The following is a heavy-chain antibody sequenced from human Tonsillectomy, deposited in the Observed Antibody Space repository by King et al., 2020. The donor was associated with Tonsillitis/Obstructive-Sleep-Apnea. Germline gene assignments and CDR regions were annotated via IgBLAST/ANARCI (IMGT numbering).Heavy chain of an antibody. V-gene: IGHV3-74*01. CDR1: GFTFSRYW. D-gene: IGHD3-9*01. Sequence: VQLVESGGGLVQPGGSLRLSCAVSGFTFSRYWMHWVRQAPGKGLVWVSRINGDGSSTRYADSVKGRFTISRDNAKNTLYLQMNSLRDEDTAVYYCARADLDCLLDRSYYYGMYVWGQGTTVTVSS. CDR2: INGDGSST. CDR3: ARADLDCLLDRSYYYGMYV. J-gene: IGHJ6*02.